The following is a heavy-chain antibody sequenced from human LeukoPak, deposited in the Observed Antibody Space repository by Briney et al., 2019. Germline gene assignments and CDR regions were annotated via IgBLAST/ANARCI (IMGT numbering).Heavy chain of an antibody. Sequence: SVKVSCKASGGTFSSYAISWVRQAPGQGLEWMGRIIPIFGIANYAQKSQGRVTITADKSTSTAYMELSSLRSEDTAAYYCARDQKVRYGMDVWGQGTTVTVSS. D-gene: IGHD3-10*01. CDR2: IIPIFGIA. J-gene: IGHJ6*02. CDR3: ARDQKVRYGMDV. V-gene: IGHV1-69*04. CDR1: GGTFSSYA.